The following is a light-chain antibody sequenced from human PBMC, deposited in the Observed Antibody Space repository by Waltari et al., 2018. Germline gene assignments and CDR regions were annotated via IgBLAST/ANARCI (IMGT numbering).Light chain of an antibody. Sequence: SYVLTQPPSMSVPPGETASISCGGYNIETKSVHWYQQRPGQAPVLVMYYDSDRPSGIPERFSGSNMGETATRTIIRIEAGDEADYYCQVWDSSSDHPWVFGGGTKLTVL. V-gene: IGLV3-21*04. J-gene: IGLJ3*02. CDR2: YDS. CDR1: NIETKS. CDR3: QVWDSSSDHPWV.